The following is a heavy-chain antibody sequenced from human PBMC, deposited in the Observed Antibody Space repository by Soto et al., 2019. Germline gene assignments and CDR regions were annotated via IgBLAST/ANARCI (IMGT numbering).Heavy chain of an antibody. CDR1: GGSFSGYY. Sequence: SETLSLTCAVYGGSFSGYYWSWIRQPPGQGLEWIGEINHSGSTNYNPSLKSRVTISVDTSKNQFSLKLSSVTAADTAVYYCARGRYCSSTSCSYYYYYHMDVWGKGTTVT. J-gene: IGHJ6*03. D-gene: IGHD2-2*01. CDR2: INHSGST. V-gene: IGHV4-34*01. CDR3: ARGRYCSSTSCSYYYYYHMDV.